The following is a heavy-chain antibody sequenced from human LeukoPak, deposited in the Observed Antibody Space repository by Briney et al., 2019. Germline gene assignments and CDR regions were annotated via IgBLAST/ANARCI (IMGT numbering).Heavy chain of an antibody. V-gene: IGHV3-23*01. CDR1: GFTFSSYA. Sequence: QTGGSLRLSCAASGFTFSSYAMSWVRQAPGKGLKWVSTINDNGDGTYYAGSVKGRFTISRDNSYNTVSLQMNSLRDEDTGVYYCAKGFRTGVGPYMGYHYYMDVWGKGATVTVSS. CDR2: INDNGDGT. CDR3: AKGFRTGVGPYMGYHYYMDV. J-gene: IGHJ6*03. D-gene: IGHD3-16*01.